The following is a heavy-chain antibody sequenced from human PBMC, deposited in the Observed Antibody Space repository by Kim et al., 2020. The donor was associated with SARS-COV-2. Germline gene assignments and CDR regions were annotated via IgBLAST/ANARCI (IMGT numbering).Heavy chain of an antibody. V-gene: IGHV3-43*01. CDR1: GFIFEDYT. D-gene: IGHD3-22*01. CDR3: VKDSEAYDASGSLPPDY. J-gene: IGHJ4*02. CDR2: ISWDGGSI. Sequence: GGSLRLSCAASGFIFEDYTMHWIRQTPGKGLEWVSLISWDGGSIYYADSVKGRFTISRDNRESSLYLQMNSLRTDDTALYYCVKDSEAYDASGSLPPDYCGQGTLVTVSS.